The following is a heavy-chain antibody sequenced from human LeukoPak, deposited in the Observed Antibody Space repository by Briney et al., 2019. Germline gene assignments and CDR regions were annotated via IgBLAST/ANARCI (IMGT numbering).Heavy chain of an antibody. CDR3: AKDSSGYPKGVFDY. CDR1: GFTFGDYA. Sequence: GRSLRLSCAASGFTFGDYAMHWVRQAPGKGLEWVSGISWNSGKIGYADSVKGRFTISRDNAKNSLYLQMNSLRAEDMALYYCAKDSSGYPKGVFDYWGQGTLVTVSS. CDR2: ISWNSGKI. D-gene: IGHD3-22*01. V-gene: IGHV3-9*03. J-gene: IGHJ4*02.